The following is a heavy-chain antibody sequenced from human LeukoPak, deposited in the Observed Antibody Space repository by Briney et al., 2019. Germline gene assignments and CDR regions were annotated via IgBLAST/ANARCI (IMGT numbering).Heavy chain of an antibody. CDR2: IDHSGST. CDR1: GYSISSGYY. V-gene: IGHV4-38-2*02. CDR3: ARHKMIRGIGYYYYMDV. D-gene: IGHD3-10*01. Sequence: SETLSLTCTVSGYSISSGYYWGWIRQPPGKGLEWTGSIDHSGSTYYNPSLKSRITISVDTSKNQFSLKLSSVTAADTAVYYCARHKMIRGIGYYYYMDVWGKGTTVTISS. J-gene: IGHJ6*03.